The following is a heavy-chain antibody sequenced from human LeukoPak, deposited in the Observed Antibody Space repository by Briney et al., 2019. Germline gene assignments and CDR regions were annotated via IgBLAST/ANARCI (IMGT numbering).Heavy chain of an antibody. CDR3: ARDKGDYDSSGSLFVF. V-gene: IGHV3-7*03. J-gene: IGHJ4*02. CDR2: IKQDGGEI. CDR1: GFSFSRYW. D-gene: IGHD3-22*01. Sequence: GGSLRLSCAASGFSFSRYWMSWVRQVPRKGLEWVANIKQDGGEIYYVDSVKGRFTISRENAKNSLYLQMNSLRAEDTAVYYCARDKGDYDSSGSLFVFGGQGTKVTVSS.